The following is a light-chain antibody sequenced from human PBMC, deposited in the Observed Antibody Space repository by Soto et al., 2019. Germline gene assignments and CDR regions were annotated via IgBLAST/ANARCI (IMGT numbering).Light chain of an antibody. CDR2: KAS. CDR3: PQYNSYWT. Sequence: DIQMTQSPSTLSASVGDRVTITCRASQSINNWLAWYQQKPGKAPNLLIYKASSLESGVPSRFSGSGSGTEFTLTISSLQPDDFAPYYCPQYNSYWTFGQGTKVEIK. V-gene: IGKV1-5*03. CDR1: QSINNW. J-gene: IGKJ1*01.